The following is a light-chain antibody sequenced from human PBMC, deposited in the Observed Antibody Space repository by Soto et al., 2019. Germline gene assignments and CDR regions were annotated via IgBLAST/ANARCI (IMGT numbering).Light chain of an antibody. V-gene: IGKV3-20*01. J-gene: IGKJ5*01. Sequence: EIVLTQSPGTLSLSPGERSTLSCSSSQSVSSSYLAWYQQTPGQAPRLLIYGASSRATGIPDRFSGSGSGTDFTLTISRLEPEDFAVYYCQHYGSSPFTFGQGTRLEIK. CDR1: QSVSSSY. CDR3: QHYGSSPFT. CDR2: GAS.